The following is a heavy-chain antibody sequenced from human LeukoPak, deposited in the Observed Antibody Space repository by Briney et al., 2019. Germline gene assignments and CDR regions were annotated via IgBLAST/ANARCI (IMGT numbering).Heavy chain of an antibody. V-gene: IGHV4-59*01. CDR2: IYYGGRK. J-gene: IGHJ4*02. D-gene: IGHD5/OR15-5a*01. CDR1: GGSISSFY. Sequence: SETLSLTSTVSGGSISSFYWSWIRQLPGKGLEWIGYIYYGGRKNYNPSLKSGVTISVDPPTNQSTLKLRSVAAATTAWYYWASHMVSNPLFDYWHQKTLLTVPS. CDR3: ASHMVSNPLFDY.